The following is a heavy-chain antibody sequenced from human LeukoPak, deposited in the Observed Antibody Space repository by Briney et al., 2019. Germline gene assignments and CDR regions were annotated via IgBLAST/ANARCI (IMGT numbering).Heavy chain of an antibody. CDR3: ARDLRGAAWAYYYYYYMDV. J-gene: IGHJ6*03. CDR1: GGSISSSSYY. D-gene: IGHD6-13*01. Sequence: SETLSLTCTVSGGSISSSSYYWGWIRQPPGKGLEWIGSIYYSGSTYYNPSLKSRVTISVDTSKNQFSLKLSSVTAADTAVYYCARDLRGAAWAYYYYYYMDVWGKGTTVTVSS. V-gene: IGHV4-39*07. CDR2: IYYSGST.